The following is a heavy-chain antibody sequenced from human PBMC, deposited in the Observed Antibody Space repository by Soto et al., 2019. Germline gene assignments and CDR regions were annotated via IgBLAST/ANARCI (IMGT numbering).Heavy chain of an antibody. V-gene: IGHV3-30*18. Sequence: QVQLVESGGGVVQPGRSLRFSCAASGFTFSSYGMHWVRQAPGKGLEWVAVISYDGSNKYYADSVKGRFTISRDNSKNTLYLQMNSLRAEDTAVYYCAKEFIAVAGTYYYYGMDVWGQGTTVTVSS. CDR2: ISYDGSNK. D-gene: IGHD6-19*01. CDR1: GFTFSSYG. J-gene: IGHJ6*02. CDR3: AKEFIAVAGTYYYYGMDV.